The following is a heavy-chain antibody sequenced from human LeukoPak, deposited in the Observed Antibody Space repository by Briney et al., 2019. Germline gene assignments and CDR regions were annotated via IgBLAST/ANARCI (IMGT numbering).Heavy chain of an antibody. D-gene: IGHD7-27*01. CDR3: ARDRNWGRGYFDL. V-gene: IGHV3-48*01. CDR1: GFTFSTYS. CDR2: ISSYSSII. J-gene: IGHJ2*01. Sequence: PGGSLRLSCSASGFTFSTYSMNWVRQAPGKGLEWVSYISSYSSIIYYADSVKGRFTISRDNAKNSLYLQMNSLRAEDTAVYYCARDRNWGRGYFDLWGRGTLVIVSS.